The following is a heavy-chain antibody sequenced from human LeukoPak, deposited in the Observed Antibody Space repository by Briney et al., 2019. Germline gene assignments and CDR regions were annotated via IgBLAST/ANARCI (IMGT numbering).Heavy chain of an antibody. CDR2: ISSSRSYI. CDR1: GFTFSSYS. CDR3: AREHSGGGNYYDSSGYYRSFDY. J-gene: IGHJ4*02. D-gene: IGHD3-22*01. V-gene: IGHV3-21*01. Sequence: PGGSLRLSCAPSGFTFSSYSMNWVRQAPGKGLEWVSYISSSRSYIYYADSVKGRFTISRDNAKNSLYLQMSSLRVEDTAVYYCAREHSGGGNYYDSSGYYRSFDYWGQGTPVTVFS.